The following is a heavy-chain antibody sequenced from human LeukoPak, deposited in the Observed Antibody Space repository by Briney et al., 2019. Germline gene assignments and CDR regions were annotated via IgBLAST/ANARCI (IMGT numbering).Heavy chain of an antibody. CDR2: IYHSGST. D-gene: IGHD4-17*01. CDR1: GGSISSGGYY. J-gene: IGHJ4*02. CDR3: ARGPYGDSDY. V-gene: IGHV4-30-2*01. Sequence: SETLSLTCTVSGGSISSGGYYWSWIRQPPGKGLEWIGYIYHSGSTYYNPSLKSRVTISVDRSKNQFSLKLSSVTAADTAVYYCARGPYGDSDYWGQGTPVTVSS.